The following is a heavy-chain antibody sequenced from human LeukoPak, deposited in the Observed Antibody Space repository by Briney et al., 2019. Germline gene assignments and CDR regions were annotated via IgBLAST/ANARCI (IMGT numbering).Heavy chain of an antibody. V-gene: IGHV4-59*01. CDR3: ARETYDSSGYYSWYYYMDV. Sequence: SETLSLTCTVSGGSISSYYWSWIRQPPGKGLEWIGYIYYSGSTNYNPSLKSRVTISVDTSKNQFSLKLSSVTAADTAVYYCARETYDSSGYYSWYYYMDVWGKGTTVTVSS. CDR2: IYYSGST. D-gene: IGHD3-22*01. J-gene: IGHJ6*03. CDR1: GGSISSYY.